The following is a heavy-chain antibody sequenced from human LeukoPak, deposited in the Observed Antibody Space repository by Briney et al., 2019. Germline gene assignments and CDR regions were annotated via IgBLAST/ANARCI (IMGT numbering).Heavy chain of an antibody. V-gene: IGHV4-59*01. CDR1: GGSISSYY. J-gene: IGHJ3*02. CDR3: ARDSGPRAFDI. CDR2: IYYSGST. D-gene: IGHD5-12*01. Sequence: TSETLSLTCTVSGGSISSYYWSWFRQPPGKGLECIGYIYYSGSTNYNPSLKSRVTISVDTSKNQFSLKLSSVTAADTAVYYCARDSGPRAFDIWGQGTMVTVSS.